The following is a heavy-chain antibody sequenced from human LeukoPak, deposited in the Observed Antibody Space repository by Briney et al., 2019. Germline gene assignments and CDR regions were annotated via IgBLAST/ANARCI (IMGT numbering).Heavy chain of an antibody. V-gene: IGHV3-74*01. D-gene: IGHD6-19*01. CDR1: GFTFSSFC. J-gene: IGHJ3*02. Sequence: GGSLRLSCAASGFTFSSFCMHWVRQAPGKGLVWVSRINSDGYNISYADPVKGQFTISRDKAKNTLYLQMNSLRAEDTAVYYCGRGIVVAGTDIWGQGTLVTVSS. CDR3: GRGIVVAGTDI. CDR2: INSDGYNI.